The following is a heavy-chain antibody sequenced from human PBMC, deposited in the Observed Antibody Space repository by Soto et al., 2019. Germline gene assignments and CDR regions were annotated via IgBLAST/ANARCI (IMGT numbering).Heavy chain of an antibody. D-gene: IGHD3-22*01. CDR2: YSGFT. V-gene: IGHV4-59*08. CDR1: GVSITTYQ. CDR3: ASQHYYDSSGYYVGY. Sequence: PSETLSLTCTVSGVSITTYQWSWIRQPPGKGLEWIGGYSGFTNYNPSLKSRVTISVDTSKNQFSLKLSSVTAADTAVYYCASQHYYDSSGYYVGYWGQGTLVTVSS. J-gene: IGHJ4*02.